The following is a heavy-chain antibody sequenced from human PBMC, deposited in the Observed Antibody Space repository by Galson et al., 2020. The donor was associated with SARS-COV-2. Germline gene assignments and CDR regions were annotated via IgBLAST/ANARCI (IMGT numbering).Heavy chain of an antibody. CDR1: GFSFSTYG. J-gene: IGHJ6*02. V-gene: IGHV3-21*01. CDR2: ISGDSKYI. Sequence: TGGSLRLSCAASGFSFSTYGMNWVRQAPGKGLEWVSSISGDSKYIYYAGSVKGRFTSSRDNAKNSLYLQMNSLRDEDTAVYYCARGSVGYYYYPMDVWGQGTTVTVSS. CDR3: ARGSVGYYYYPMDV. D-gene: IGHD3-10*01.